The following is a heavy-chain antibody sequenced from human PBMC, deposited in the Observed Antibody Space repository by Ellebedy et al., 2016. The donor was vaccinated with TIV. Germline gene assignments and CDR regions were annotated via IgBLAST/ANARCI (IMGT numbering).Heavy chain of an antibody. Sequence: GESLKISCAASGFTFSIHAIHWVRQAPGKGLEWVAVIWYDGANKYYADSVKGRFTISRDNSKNTVYLQMNSLRAEDTAVYYCARDPETRLRFLEWAFDYWGQGTQVTVSS. V-gene: IGHV3-33*01. CDR1: GFTFSIHA. CDR3: ARDPETRLRFLEWAFDY. D-gene: IGHD3-3*01. J-gene: IGHJ4*02. CDR2: IWYDGANK.